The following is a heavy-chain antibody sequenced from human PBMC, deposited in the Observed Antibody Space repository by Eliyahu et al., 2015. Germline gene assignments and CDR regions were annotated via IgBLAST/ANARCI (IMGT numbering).Heavy chain of an antibody. CDR2: INPSGGST. CDR1: GYTFTSXY. Sequence: QVQLVQSGAEVKKPGASVKVSXXASGYTFTSXYXXWLRQAPGQGLEWMGKINPSGGSTSYXXKFQGRVTMTRDTSTSTVYMELSSLRSEDTAVYYCARPKMSVRRDGYPNSGAFDIWGQGTMVTVSS. J-gene: IGHJ3*02. V-gene: IGHV1-46*03. D-gene: IGHD5-24*01. CDR3: ARPKMSVRRDGYPNSGAFDI.